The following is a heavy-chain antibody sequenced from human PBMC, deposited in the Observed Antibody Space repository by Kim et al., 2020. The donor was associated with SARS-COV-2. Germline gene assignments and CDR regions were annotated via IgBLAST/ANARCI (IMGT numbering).Heavy chain of an antibody. V-gene: IGHV3-30*04. Sequence: GGSLRLSCAASGFTFSSYAMHWVRQAPGKGLEWVAVISYDGSNKYYADSVKGRFTISRDNSKNTLYLQMNSLRAEDTAVYYCAREGGYYDILTGYWGDAFDIWGQGTMVTVSS. CDR3: AREGGYYDILTGYWGDAFDI. CDR2: ISYDGSNK. D-gene: IGHD3-9*01. CDR1: GFTFSSYA. J-gene: IGHJ3*02.